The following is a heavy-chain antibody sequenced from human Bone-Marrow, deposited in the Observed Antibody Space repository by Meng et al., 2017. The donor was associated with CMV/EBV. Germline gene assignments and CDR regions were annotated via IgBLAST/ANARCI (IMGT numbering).Heavy chain of an antibody. CDR1: GGTFSSYA. CDR2: IIPIFGTA. D-gene: IGHD3-9*01. CDR3: AREEGFDDILTGIGGGGGMDV. V-gene: IGHV1-69*05. J-gene: IGHJ6*02. Sequence: SVKVSCKASGGTFSSYAISWVRQAPGQGLEWMGGIIPIFGTANYAQKFQGRVTITTDESTSTAYMELSSLRSEDTAVYYCAREEGFDDILTGIGGGGGMDVWGQGTTVTVSS.